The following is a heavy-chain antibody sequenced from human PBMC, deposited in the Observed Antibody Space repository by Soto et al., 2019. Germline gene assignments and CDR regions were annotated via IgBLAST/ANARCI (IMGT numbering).Heavy chain of an antibody. D-gene: IGHD3-22*01. CDR2: IYSGGST. CDR1: GFTVSSNY. CDR3: ARGYYYDSSGYFDY. V-gene: IGHV3-66*01. Sequence: GGSLRLSCAASGFTVSSNYMSWVRQAPGKGLEWVSVIYSGGSTYYADSVKGRFTISRDNSKNTLYLQMNSLRAEDTAVYYCARGYYYDSSGYFDYWGQGTLVTVSS. J-gene: IGHJ4*02.